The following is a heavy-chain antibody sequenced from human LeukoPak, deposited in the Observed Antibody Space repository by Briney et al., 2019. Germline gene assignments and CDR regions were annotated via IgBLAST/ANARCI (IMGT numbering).Heavy chain of an antibody. CDR1: GFTFRSYE. Sequence: PGGSLRLSCAASGFTFRSYEMNWVRQAPGKGLEWVSYINSSGNTIYYADSVKGRFTISRGNAQNSLFLQMDSLRVEDTAVYYCATRGGTYSPDYWGQGTLVTVSS. CDR2: INSSGNTI. V-gene: IGHV3-48*03. CDR3: ATRGGTYSPDY. J-gene: IGHJ4*02. D-gene: IGHD1-26*01.